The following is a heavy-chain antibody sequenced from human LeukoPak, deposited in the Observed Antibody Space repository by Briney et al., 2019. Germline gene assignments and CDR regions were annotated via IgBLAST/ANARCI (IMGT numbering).Heavy chain of an antibody. D-gene: IGHD3-10*01. CDR1: GFTFSSYA. Sequence: GGSLRLSCAASGFTFSSYAMHWVRQAPGKGLEWVAVISYDGSNKYYADSVKGRFTISRDNSKNTLHLQMNSLRAEDTAVYYCARVVLKYFDYWGQGTLVTVSS. CDR3: ARVVLKYFDY. V-gene: IGHV3-30*04. CDR2: ISYDGSNK. J-gene: IGHJ4*02.